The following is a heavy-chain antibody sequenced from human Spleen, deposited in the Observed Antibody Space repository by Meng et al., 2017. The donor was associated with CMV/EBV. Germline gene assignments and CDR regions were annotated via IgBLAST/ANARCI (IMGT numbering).Heavy chain of an antibody. Sequence: SVKVSCKASGGTFSSYAISWVRQAPGQGLEWMGGIIPLLGITNYAQKFQGRVTFTADKSTSTVYMELRSLRSDDTAVYYCARRGDDIFYGMDVWGQGTTVTVSS. CDR3: ARRGDDIFYGMDV. CDR1: GGTFSSYA. D-gene: IGHD3-9*01. CDR2: IIPLLGIT. J-gene: IGHJ6*02. V-gene: IGHV1-69*10.